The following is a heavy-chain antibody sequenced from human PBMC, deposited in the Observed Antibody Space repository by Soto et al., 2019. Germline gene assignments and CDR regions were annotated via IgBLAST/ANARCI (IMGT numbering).Heavy chain of an antibody. CDR2: ISRSSSTM. V-gene: IGHV3-48*02. CDR3: ARDFGYDDV. J-gene: IGHJ6*02. Sequence: PGGSLRLSCSASGSTFSIYDMNWVRQAPGKGLEWVSYISRSSSTMYYADSVKGRFTISRDNDKNSLYLQMNRLRDEDTAVYYCARDFGYDDVWGQGSTVTVSS. CDR1: GSTFSIYD. D-gene: IGHD3-22*01.